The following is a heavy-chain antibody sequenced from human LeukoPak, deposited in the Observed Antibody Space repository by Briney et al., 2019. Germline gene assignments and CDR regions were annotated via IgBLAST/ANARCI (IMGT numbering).Heavy chain of an antibody. V-gene: IGHV2-70*11. D-gene: IGHD3-22*01. CDR3: ARIPNFYDNKGYFDY. CDR2: IDWDDDK. Sequence: SGPTLVNPTQTLTLTCTFPGFSLTISGMCGSWIRQPPGKARKYLPRIDWDDDKYYSTSLKTRLTISKDTSKNQVVLTVTNMDPVDTATYYCARIPNFYDNKGYFDYWGQGILVTVSS. CDR1: GFSLTISGMC. J-gene: IGHJ4*02.